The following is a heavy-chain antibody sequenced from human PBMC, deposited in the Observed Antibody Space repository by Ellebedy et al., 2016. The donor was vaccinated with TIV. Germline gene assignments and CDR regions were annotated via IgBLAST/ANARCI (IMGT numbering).Heavy chain of an antibody. D-gene: IGHD4-17*01. J-gene: IGHJ4*02. Sequence: GESLKISCAASGFTFSRFGMHWVRQAPGKGLEWVAFMLYDGSNTYYGDPVKGRFTISRDNSKNTLYLQMNSLRAEDTAVYYCARNGDYLLDHWGQGNLVTVSS. CDR1: GFTFSRFG. CDR2: MLYDGSNT. CDR3: ARNGDYLLDH. V-gene: IGHV3-30*03.